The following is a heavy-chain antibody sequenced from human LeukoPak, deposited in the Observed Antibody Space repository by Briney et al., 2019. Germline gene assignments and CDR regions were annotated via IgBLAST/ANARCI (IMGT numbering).Heavy chain of an antibody. CDR2: INWNGGST. CDR3: ARVNVAEYQLLGLYFDY. CDR1: GFTFDDYG. V-gene: IGHV3-20*04. J-gene: IGHJ4*02. D-gene: IGHD2-2*01. Sequence: GGSLRLSCAASGFTFDDYGMSWVRQAPGKGLEWVSGINWNGGSTGYADSVKGRFTISRDNAKNSLYLQMNSLRAEDTAVYYCARVNVAEYQLLGLYFDYWGQGTLVTVSS.